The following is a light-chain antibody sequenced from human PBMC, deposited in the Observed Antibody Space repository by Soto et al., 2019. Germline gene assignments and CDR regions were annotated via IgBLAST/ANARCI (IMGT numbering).Light chain of an antibody. J-gene: IGKJ2*01. CDR2: WAS. CDR3: QQYYSTPPYT. CDR1: QSVLYSSNNHNY. V-gene: IGKV4-1*01. Sequence: DIVMTQSPDSLAVSLGERATINCKSSQSVLYSSNNHNYLAWYQQKPGQPPKLIIYWASTRESVFPDRFSGSGSVTDFTLTISSLQAEDVAVYYCQQYYSTPPYTFGQGTKLEI.